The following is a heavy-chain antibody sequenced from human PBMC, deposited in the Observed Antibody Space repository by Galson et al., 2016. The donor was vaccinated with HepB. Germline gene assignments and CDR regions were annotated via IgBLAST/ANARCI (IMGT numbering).Heavy chain of an antibody. D-gene: IGHD3-10*01. CDR3: ARSREYFGSGSYLDY. V-gene: IGHV3-33*01. J-gene: IGHJ4*02. CDR1: GFNFISYG. CDR2: TWFDGNYK. Sequence: SLRLSCAASGFNFISYGMHWVRQAPGKGLEWVAVTWFDGNYKDYAASVKGRITVSRDSTKNTLSLQLDSLRAEDTAVYHCARSREYFGSGSYLDYWGQGTLVIVSS.